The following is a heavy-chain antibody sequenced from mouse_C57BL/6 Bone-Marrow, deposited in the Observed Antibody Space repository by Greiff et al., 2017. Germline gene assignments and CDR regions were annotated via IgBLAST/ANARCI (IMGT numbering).Heavy chain of an antibody. CDR2: IDPEDGDT. V-gene: IGHV14-1*01. D-gene: IGHD1-1*01. CDR3: TTRFGYYGRYYAMDY. CDR1: GFNIQDYY. J-gene: IGHJ4*01. Sequence: VQLQQSGAELVRPGASVKLSCTASGFNIQDYYMHWVKQRPEQGLEWIGRIDPEDGDTEYAPKFQGKATMTADTSSNTAYLQLSSLTSEDTAVYYCTTRFGYYGRYYAMDYWGQGTSVTVSS.